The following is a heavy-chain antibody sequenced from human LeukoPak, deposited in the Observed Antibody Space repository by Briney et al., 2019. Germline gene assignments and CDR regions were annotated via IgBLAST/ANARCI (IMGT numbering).Heavy chain of an antibody. CDR1: GGSISNYY. J-gene: IGHJ4*02. CDR3: ARDRRQRDYFDF. D-gene: IGHD1-1*01. CDR2: IYYSGST. V-gene: IGHV4-59*12. Sequence: SETLSLTCTVSGGSISNYYWSWIRQPPGKGLEWIGYIYYSGSTNYNPSLKSRVTISVDTSKNQFSLKLNSVTAADTAVYYCARDRRQRDYFDFWGQGARVSVSS.